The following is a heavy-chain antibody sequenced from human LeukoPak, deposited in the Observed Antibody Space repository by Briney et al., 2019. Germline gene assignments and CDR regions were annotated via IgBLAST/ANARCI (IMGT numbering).Heavy chain of an antibody. Sequence: PGGSLRLSCAASGFTVSSNYMSWVRQAPGKGLEWLSLIDNGGYTYYADAVKGRFTISRDKSKNTLYFQMNSLGAEDTAVYYCAREYYDISTAYYPTEYFLDYWGQGTLVTVSS. CDR2: IDNGGYT. V-gene: IGHV3-66*01. CDR3: AREYYDISTAYYPTEYFLDY. CDR1: GFTVSSNY. D-gene: IGHD3-9*01. J-gene: IGHJ4*02.